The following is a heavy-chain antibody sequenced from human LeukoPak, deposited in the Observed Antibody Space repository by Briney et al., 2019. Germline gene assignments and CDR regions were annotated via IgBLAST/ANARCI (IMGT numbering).Heavy chain of an antibody. V-gene: IGHV3-21*01. J-gene: IGHJ4*02. D-gene: IGHD3-10*01. Sequence: PGGSLRLSCAASGFTFSSYWMSWVRQAPGKGLEWVSSISSSSSYIYYADSVKGRFTISRDNAKNSLYLQMNSLRAEDTAVYYCARARGITMVRGVFDYWGQGTLVTVSS. CDR3: ARARGITMVRGVFDY. CDR2: ISSSSSYI. CDR1: GFTFSSYW.